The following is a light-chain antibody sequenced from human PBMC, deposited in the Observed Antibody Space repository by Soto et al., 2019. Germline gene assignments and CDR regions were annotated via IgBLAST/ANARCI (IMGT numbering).Light chain of an antibody. CDR2: DDS. CDR1: QTISRT. CDR3: QQYNDYSTWT. V-gene: IGKV1-5*01. Sequence: DIQMTQSSSTLSTSVGDRVTITCRASQTISRTLAWYHNKPAKAPKILIWDDSRMQRGVPSRFSGSGSGTEFTLPISSLQPDDFATYYCQQYNDYSTWTFGQGTKVDIK. J-gene: IGKJ1*01.